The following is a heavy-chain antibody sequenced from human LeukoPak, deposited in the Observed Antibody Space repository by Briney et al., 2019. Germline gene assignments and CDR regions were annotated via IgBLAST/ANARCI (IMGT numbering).Heavy chain of an antibody. V-gene: IGHV4-34*01. D-gene: IGHD2-15*01. CDR3: ARGSLRYCSGGSCYFGH. Sequence: PSETLSLTCAVYGGSFSGYYWSWIRQPPGQGMEWNGEINHSGSTNYNPYLKSRVTISVDTSKNQFSLKLSSVTAADTAVYYCARGSLRYCSGGSCYFGHWGQGTLVTVSS. J-gene: IGHJ1*01. CDR1: GGSFSGYY. CDR2: INHSGST.